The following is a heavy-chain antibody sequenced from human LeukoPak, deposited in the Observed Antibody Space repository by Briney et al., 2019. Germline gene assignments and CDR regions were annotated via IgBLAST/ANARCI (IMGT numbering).Heavy chain of an antibody. D-gene: IGHD3-3*01. Sequence: SETLSLTCAVYGGSFSGYYWSWIRQPPGKGLEWIGEINHSGSTNYDPSLKSRVTISVDTSKNQFSLKLSSVTAADTAVYYCARFWSGYPYGMDVWGQGTTVTVSS. CDR1: GGSFSGYY. CDR3: ARFWSGYPYGMDV. CDR2: INHSGST. V-gene: IGHV4-34*01. J-gene: IGHJ6*02.